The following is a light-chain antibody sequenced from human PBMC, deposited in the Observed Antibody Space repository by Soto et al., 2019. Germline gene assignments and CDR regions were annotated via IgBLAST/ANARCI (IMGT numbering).Light chain of an antibody. CDR3: QHRSN. J-gene: IGKJ5*01. CDR1: QSISDT. CDR2: GAS. Sequence: EIVMTQSPATLSVSPGGTATLSCRASQSISDTLAWYQRKPGEAPRLLIHGASTRATGFPGRFSGSGSGPDFTLTISSLEPEDFAVYYCQHRSNFGQGTRLEIK. V-gene: IGKV3-15*01.